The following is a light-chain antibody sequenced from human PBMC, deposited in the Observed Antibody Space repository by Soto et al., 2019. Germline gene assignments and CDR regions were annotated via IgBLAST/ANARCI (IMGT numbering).Light chain of an antibody. V-gene: IGKV3-11*01. CDR1: QSVGSY. Sequence: EIVLTQSPATLSLSPGERATLSCRASQSVGSYLAWYQQKPGQAPRLLIYDASNRATGIPARFSGSGSGTDFTLTISSLEHDDFAVYYCQQRSSWLTFGGGTKVEI. CDR2: DAS. CDR3: QQRSSWLT. J-gene: IGKJ4*01.